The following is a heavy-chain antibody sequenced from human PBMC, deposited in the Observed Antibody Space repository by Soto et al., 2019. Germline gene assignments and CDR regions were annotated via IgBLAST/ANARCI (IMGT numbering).Heavy chain of an antibody. V-gene: IGHV3-30*18. Sequence: PGGSLRLSCAASEFTFSDYGMHWVRQAPGKGLEWLALISYDGSHKYYADSVKRLFTISRDSYKNTLYLQMNSLGGEDTAVYCCANTIAEGSPSSFGTHVRGPATTV. CDR2: ISYDGSHK. J-gene: IGHJ6*02. D-gene: IGHD6-13*01. CDR1: EFTFSDYG. CDR3: ANTIAEGSPSSFGTHV.